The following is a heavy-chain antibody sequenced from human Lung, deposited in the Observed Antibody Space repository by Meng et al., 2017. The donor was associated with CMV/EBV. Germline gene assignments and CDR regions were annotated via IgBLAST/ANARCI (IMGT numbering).Heavy chain of an antibody. CDR1: GYTFSSYG. CDR3: VRDWECIARSDFFDI. CDR2: VSGCDGET. D-gene: IGHD1-26*01. Sequence: ASXXVSCKASGYTFSSYGISWVRQAPGQGLEWMGWVSGCDGETNYAQEIEGRVTMTTDTSTSTVYMELRSLRSDDTAVYYCVRDWECIARSDFFDIWGQGTTVTVSS. J-gene: IGHJ3*02. V-gene: IGHV1-18*01.